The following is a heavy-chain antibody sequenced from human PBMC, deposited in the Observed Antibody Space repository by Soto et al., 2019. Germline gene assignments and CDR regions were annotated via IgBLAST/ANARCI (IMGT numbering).Heavy chain of an antibody. D-gene: IGHD2-15*01. CDR2: IVVGSGNT. CDR3: AAPPHCSGGSCPVFNSWFDP. J-gene: IGHJ5*02. Sequence: GASVKVSCKASGFTFTSSAVQWVRQARGQRLEWIGWIVVGSGNTNYAQKFQERVTITRDMSTSTAYMELSSLRSEDTAVYYCAAPPHCSGGSCPVFNSWFDPWGQGTLVTVSS. V-gene: IGHV1-58*01. CDR1: GFTFTSSA.